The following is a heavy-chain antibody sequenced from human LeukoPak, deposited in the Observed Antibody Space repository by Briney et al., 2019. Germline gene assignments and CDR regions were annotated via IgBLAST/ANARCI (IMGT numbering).Heavy chain of an antibody. CDR1: GFTFSSYA. CDR3: AKGRLDGLFDY. D-gene: IGHD2-8*01. CDR2: ISYDGSNK. V-gene: IGHV3-30*04. Sequence: GGSLRLSCAASGFTFSSYAMHWVRKAPGKGLEWVAVISYDGSNKYYADSVKGRFTISRDNSKNTLYLQMNSLRAEDTAVNYCAKGRLDGLFDYWGQGTLVTVSS. J-gene: IGHJ4*02.